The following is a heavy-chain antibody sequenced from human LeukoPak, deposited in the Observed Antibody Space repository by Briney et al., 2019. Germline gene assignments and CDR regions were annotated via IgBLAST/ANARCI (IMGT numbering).Heavy chain of an antibody. CDR3: ARIQYPDDYGDFNIDY. J-gene: IGHJ4*02. CDR1: GGSISSYY. D-gene: IGHD4-17*01. V-gene: IGHV4-59*01. Sequence: SETLSLTCTVSGGSISSYYWSWIRQPPGKGLEWIGYIYYSGSTNYNPSLKSRVTISVDTSKNQFSLKLSSVTAADTAVYYCARIQYPDDYGDFNIDYWGQGTLVTVSS. CDR2: IYYSGST.